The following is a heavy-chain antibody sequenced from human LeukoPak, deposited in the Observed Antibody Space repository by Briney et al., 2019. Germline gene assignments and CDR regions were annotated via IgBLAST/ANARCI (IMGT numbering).Heavy chain of an antibody. CDR1: GFTFSNSD. V-gene: IGHV3-21*01. CDR3: XXXXXXXXSCYLRYSWLDL. J-gene: IGHJ5*02. CDR2: ITTTSSYI. Sequence: KHWGSLRLSCAISGFTFSNSDMNWVRQAPGKGLEWVSSITTTSSYIYYADSVRGRFTISRDNAKNSLYLHMDSLRAEDTAVYYXXXXXXXXXSCYLRYSWLDLWGRGTLVTVSS. D-gene: IGHD1-26*01.